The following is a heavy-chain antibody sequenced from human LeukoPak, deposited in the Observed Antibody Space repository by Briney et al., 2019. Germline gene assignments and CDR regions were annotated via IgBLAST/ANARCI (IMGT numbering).Heavy chain of an antibody. D-gene: IGHD6-19*01. Sequence: NASETLSLTCTVSGYSISSGYYWGWIRQPPGKGLEWIGTIYYSGSTYYNPSLKSRVTISVDTSKNQFSLKLSSVTAADTAVNYCARHELRSGWAIDYWGQGTLVTVSS. CDR3: ARHELRSGWAIDY. J-gene: IGHJ4*02. CDR1: GYSISSGYY. CDR2: IYYSGST. V-gene: IGHV4-38-2*02.